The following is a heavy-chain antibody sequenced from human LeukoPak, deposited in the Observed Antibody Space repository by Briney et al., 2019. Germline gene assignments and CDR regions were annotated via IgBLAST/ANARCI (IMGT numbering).Heavy chain of an antibody. J-gene: IGHJ3*02. Sequence: SETLSLTCTVSGASIFSYSWNWIRQPAGKGPEWIGRIYTSGSTNYNPPLKSRVTISVDKSKNQFSLKLTSVTAADTAIYYCARNSSGYGGAFDIWGQGTMVTVSS. CDR2: IYTSGST. D-gene: IGHD3-22*01. CDR1: GASIFSYS. V-gene: IGHV4-4*07. CDR3: ARNSSGYGGAFDI.